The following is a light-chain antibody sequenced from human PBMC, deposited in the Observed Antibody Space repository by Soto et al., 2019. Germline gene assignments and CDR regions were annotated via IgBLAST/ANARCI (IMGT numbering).Light chain of an antibody. J-gene: IGKJ1*01. CDR1: QSVSSSY. CDR3: QQYGSSSWT. V-gene: IGKV3-20*01. CDR2: GAS. Sequence: EIVLTQSPGTLSLSPGERATLSCRASQSVSSSYLAWYQQKPGQAPRLLIYGASSRATGIPDRFSSSGSGTDFILTISRLEPEDFAVYYCQQYGSSSWTFGQGTKVEIK.